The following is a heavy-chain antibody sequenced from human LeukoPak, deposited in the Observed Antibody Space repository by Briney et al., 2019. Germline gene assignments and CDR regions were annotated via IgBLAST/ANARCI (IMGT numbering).Heavy chain of an antibody. CDR1: GFTFSSYS. CDR2: ISSSSNYI. D-gene: IGHD3-10*01. Sequence: PGGSLRLSCAASGFTFSSYSMKWVRQASGKGLEWVSSISSSSNYIYYADSVRGRFTTSRDNAKNSLYLQMNSLRAEDTAVYYCARDYFGSGSAWGQGTLVTVSS. V-gene: IGHV3-21*01. CDR3: ARDYFGSGSA. J-gene: IGHJ5*02.